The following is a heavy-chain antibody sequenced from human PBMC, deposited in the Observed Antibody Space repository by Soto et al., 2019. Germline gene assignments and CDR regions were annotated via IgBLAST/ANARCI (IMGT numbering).Heavy chain of an antibody. D-gene: IGHD3-22*01. V-gene: IGHV1-69*13. CDR3: ARTPFDYDSSGYSYWYFDL. CDR2: IIPIFGTA. CDR1: GGTFSSYA. Sequence: SVKVSCKASGGTFSSYAISWVRQAPGQGLEWMGGIIPIFGTANYAQKFQGRVTITADESTSAAYMELSSLRSEDTAVYYCARTPFDYDSSGYSYWYFDLWGRGTLVTVSS. J-gene: IGHJ2*01.